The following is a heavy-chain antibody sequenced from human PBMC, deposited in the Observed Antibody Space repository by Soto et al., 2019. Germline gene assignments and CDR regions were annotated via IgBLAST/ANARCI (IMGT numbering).Heavy chain of an antibody. J-gene: IGHJ4*02. CDR2: IYYSGST. CDR3: ASGSGFGDAGFDY. Sequence: QLQLQESGPGLVKPSETLSLTCTVSGGSISSSSYYWGWIRQPPGKGLEWIGSIYYSGSTYYNPSLKSRVTIAVATSTNQFSLQLSSVTAADTAVYYCASGSGFGDAGFDYWGQGPLVPVSS. CDR1: GGSISSSSYY. V-gene: IGHV4-39*01. D-gene: IGHD3-10*01.